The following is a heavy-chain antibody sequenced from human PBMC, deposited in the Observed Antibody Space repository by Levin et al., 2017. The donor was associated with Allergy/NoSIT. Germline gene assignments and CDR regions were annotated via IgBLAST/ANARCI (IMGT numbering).Heavy chain of an antibody. CDR2: ISGSGGST. Sequence: GGSLRLSCAASGFTFSSYAMSWVRQAPGKGLEWVSAISGSGGSTYYADSVKGRFTISRDNSKNTLYLQMNSLRAEDTAVYYCAKDGCSGGSCYPANWFDPWGQGTLVTVSS. J-gene: IGHJ5*02. CDR3: AKDGCSGGSCYPANWFDP. V-gene: IGHV3-23*01. D-gene: IGHD2-15*01. CDR1: GFTFSSYA.